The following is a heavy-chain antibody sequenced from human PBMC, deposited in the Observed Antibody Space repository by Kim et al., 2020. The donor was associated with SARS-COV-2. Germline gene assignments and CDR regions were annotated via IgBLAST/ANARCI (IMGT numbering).Heavy chain of an antibody. D-gene: IGHD3-16*01. CDR2: ISYDGSGY. V-gene: IGHV3-30*03. CDR3: TRDLGGNSPGPD. Sequence: GGSLRLSCAASGFTFSHYGMHWVRQAPGKGLQWVALISYDGSGYAHADSVKGRFTISRDNSKNTLYLQMDSLRAEDTAIYYCTRDLGGNSPGPDWGQGSLVTVSS. CDR1: GFTFSHYG. J-gene: IGHJ4*02.